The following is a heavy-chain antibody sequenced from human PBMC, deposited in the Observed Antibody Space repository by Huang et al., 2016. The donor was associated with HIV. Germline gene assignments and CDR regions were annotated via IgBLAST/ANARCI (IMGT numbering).Heavy chain of an antibody. CDR2: ISADNGDI. Sequence: QIQLVQSAAEVKKPGASVKVSCRASGYTFSTYGLSWVGQAPGQGLEWMGWISADNGDIKFAQNFKGRLTMTTDTSTLTAYMELRSLRSDDTALYYCARKATVTAGIDYWGQGTLVTVSS. V-gene: IGHV1-18*01. D-gene: IGHD4-17*01. CDR3: ARKATVTAGIDY. CDR1: GYTFSTYG. J-gene: IGHJ4*02.